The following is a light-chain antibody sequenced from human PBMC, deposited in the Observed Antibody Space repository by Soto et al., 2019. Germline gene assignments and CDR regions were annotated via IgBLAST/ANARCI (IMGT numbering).Light chain of an antibody. CDR1: QSASSSY. CDR2: GAS. J-gene: IGKJ1*01. Sequence: EIVLTQSPGTLSLSPGERATLSCRASQSASSSYLAWYQQKPGQAPRLLIYGASSRATGIPDRFSGSGSGTAFTLTISRLEPKDFAVYYCQQYSSSPGTFGQGTKVEIK. CDR3: QQYSSSPGT. V-gene: IGKV3-20*01.